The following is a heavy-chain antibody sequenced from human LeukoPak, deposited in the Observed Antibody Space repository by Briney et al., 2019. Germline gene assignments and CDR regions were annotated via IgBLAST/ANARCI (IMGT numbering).Heavy chain of an antibody. CDR2: ISNDGSKR. V-gene: IGHV3-30*18. D-gene: IGHD6-13*01. J-gene: IGHJ6*04. CDR3: AKGDGGSSSWYDFYFYGVDV. CDR1: GFTFSNYA. Sequence: GGSLRLSCVVSGFTFSNYAMHWVRQAPGKGLEWVAVISNDGSKRHYADAVKGRLSISRDNSKNALSLQFNSLRGDDTAVYYCAKGDGGSSSWYDFYFYGVDVWSKGTAVTVSS.